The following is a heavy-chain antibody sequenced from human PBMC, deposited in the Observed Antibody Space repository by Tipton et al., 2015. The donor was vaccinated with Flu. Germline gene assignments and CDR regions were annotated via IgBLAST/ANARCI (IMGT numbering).Heavy chain of an antibody. CDR1: GASISSTTYY. CDR3: APSTRYWTGGHFFGW. Sequence: TLSLTCDVSGASISSTTYYWGWIRQPPGKGLEWIGRIYKTGITDYNPSLKSRVTLSLDTSKNQFSLKVRSVNAADTAVYYCAPSTRYWTGGHFFGWCGRGTQVTVFS. CDR2: IYKTGIT. J-gene: IGHJ4*02. V-gene: IGHV4-39*07. D-gene: IGHD2-2*01.